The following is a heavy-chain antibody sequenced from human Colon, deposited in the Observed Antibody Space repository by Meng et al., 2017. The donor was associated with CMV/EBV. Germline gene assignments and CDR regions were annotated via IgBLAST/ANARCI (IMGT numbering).Heavy chain of an antibody. Sequence: ASGFTFSSYGMVWVRQAPGKGLEWVAFIQYDGNTKHYADSMKGRFTISRDNFNNTLHLHMDGLRVEDTAVYYCAKEAGGAHYGLDVWGQGTTVTVSS. V-gene: IGHV3-30*02. CDR1: GFTFSSYG. CDR2: IQYDGNTK. D-gene: IGHD1-26*01. CDR3: AKEAGGAHYGLDV. J-gene: IGHJ6*02.